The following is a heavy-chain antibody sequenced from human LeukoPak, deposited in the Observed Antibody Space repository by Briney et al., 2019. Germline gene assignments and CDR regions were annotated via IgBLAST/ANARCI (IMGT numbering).Heavy chain of an antibody. D-gene: IGHD6-19*01. CDR1: GYSFTSYW. CDR2: IYPGDSDT. V-gene: IGHV5-51*01. CDR3: ARLIRAVAGRNWFDP. Sequence: GESPKISCKGSGYSFTSYWIGWVRQMPGKGLEWMGIIYPGDSDTRYSPSFQGQVTISADKSISTAYLQWSSLKASDTAMYYCARLIRAVAGRNWFDPWGQGTLVTVSS. J-gene: IGHJ5*02.